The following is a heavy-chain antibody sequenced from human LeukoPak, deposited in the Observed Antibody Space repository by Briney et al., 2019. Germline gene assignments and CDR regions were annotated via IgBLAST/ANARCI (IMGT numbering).Heavy chain of an antibody. Sequence: SQTLSLTCAISGDSVSSSSATWNWIRQSPSRGLEWLGRTYYRSKWYYDYAISVKSRITFNPDTSKNQFSLQLNSVTPEDTAVYYCAGGSAAAAKGGMDVWGHGTTVTVSS. CDR3: AGGSAAAAKGGMDV. CDR1: GDSVSSSSAT. D-gene: IGHD6-13*01. CDR2: TYYRSKWYY. J-gene: IGHJ6*02. V-gene: IGHV6-1*01.